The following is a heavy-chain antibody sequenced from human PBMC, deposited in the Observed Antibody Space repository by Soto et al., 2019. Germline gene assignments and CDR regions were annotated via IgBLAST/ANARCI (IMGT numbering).Heavy chain of an antibody. D-gene: IGHD4-17*01. Sequence: KESGPVLVKPTETLTLTCTVSGFSLRNTRMGVSWIRQSPGKALEWLAHIFSNDAKSYSPSLKSRLAISRDTSKSQVVLTMTNVAPVDTATYYCARSLYVDYVHWYFDLWGRGTLVTVSS. CDR2: IFSNDAK. V-gene: IGHV2-26*01. J-gene: IGHJ2*01. CDR1: GFSLRNTRMG. CDR3: ARSLYVDYVHWYFDL.